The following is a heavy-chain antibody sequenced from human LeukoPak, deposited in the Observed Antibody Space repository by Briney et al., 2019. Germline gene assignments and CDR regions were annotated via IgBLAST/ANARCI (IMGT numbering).Heavy chain of an antibody. V-gene: IGHV4-59*01. CDR3: ARGANYDILTGYYSGGMDV. CDR1: GGSISSYY. J-gene: IGHJ6*02. CDR2: IYYSGST. Sequence: SATLSLTCTVSGGSISSYYWSWIRKPPGKGLEWIGYIYYSGSTNYNPSLKSRVTISVDTSKNQSSLKLSSVTAADTAVYYCARGANYDILTGYYSGGMDVWGQGTTVTVSS. D-gene: IGHD3-9*01.